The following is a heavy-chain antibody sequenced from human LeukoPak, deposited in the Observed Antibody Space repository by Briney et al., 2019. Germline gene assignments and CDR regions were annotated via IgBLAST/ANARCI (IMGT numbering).Heavy chain of an antibody. D-gene: IGHD2-2*01. J-gene: IGHJ6*04. V-gene: IGHV1-18*01. CDR3: ARDREVLLCSSSTCYGSGMDV. CDR1: GYTFTSYG. Sequence: ASVKVSCKASGYTFTSYGISWARQAPGQGLEWMGWISTYNGNTKYAQNLQGRVTMTTDTSTSTAHMELRSLRSDDTAVYYCARDREVLLCSSSTCYGSGMDVWGKGTTVIVSS. CDR2: ISTYNGNT.